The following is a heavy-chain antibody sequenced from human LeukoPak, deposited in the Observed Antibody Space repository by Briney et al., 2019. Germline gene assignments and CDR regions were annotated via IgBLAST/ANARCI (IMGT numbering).Heavy chain of an antibody. CDR3: ATYGGINYYYYMDV. CDR2: FDPGDGET. CDR1: GYTLTELS. D-gene: IGHD4-23*01. J-gene: IGHJ6*03. V-gene: IGHV1-24*01. Sequence: ASVKVSCKVSGYTLTELSMHWVRQAPGKGLEWMGGFDPGDGETIYAQKFQGRVTMTEDTSTDTAYMELSSLRSEDTAVYYCATYGGINYYYYMDVWGKGTTVTVSS.